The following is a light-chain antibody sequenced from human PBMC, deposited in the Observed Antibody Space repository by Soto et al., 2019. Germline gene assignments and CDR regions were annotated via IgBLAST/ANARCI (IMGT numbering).Light chain of an antibody. V-gene: IGKV3-15*01. Sequence: EIVITQSPATLYVSPGERATLSCRASQSVSSNLAWYQQKPGQAPRLLIYGASSRANGIPVRFSGSGSGTELTLTISSLQSEDFAVYYCQQYNNWPRGTFGQGTKVDIK. CDR3: QQYNNWPRGT. CDR1: QSVSSN. J-gene: IGKJ1*01. CDR2: GAS.